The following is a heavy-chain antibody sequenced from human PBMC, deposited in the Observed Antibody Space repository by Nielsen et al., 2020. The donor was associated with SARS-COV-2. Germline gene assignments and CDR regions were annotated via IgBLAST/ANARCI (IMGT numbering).Heavy chain of an antibody. J-gene: IGHJ4*02. CDR2: ISWDGGST. D-gene: IGHD3-10*01. CDR3: AKEGGGFYGSGSFDY. V-gene: IGHV3-43*01. Sequence: GESLKISCAASGFTFDDYTMHWVRQAPGKGLEWVSLISWDGGSTYYADSVKGRFTISRDNSKNSLYLQMNSLRTEDTALYYCAKEGGGFYGSGSFDYWGQGTLVTVSS. CDR1: GFTFDDYT.